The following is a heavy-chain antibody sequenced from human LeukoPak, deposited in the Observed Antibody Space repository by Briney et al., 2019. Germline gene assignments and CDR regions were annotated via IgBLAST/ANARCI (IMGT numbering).Heavy chain of an antibody. CDR2: INPNSGGT. CDR3: ARDDSGGYSLEF. CDR1: GYTFTRFG. D-gene: IGHD1-26*01. J-gene: IGHJ4*02. Sequence: ASVKVSCKASGYTFTRFGFSWVRQAPGQGLEWMGWINPNSGGTNYAEKFQGRVTMTRDTSISTAYMDLSSLRSDDTAVYYCARDDSGGYSLEFWGQGTLVTVSS. V-gene: IGHV1-2*02.